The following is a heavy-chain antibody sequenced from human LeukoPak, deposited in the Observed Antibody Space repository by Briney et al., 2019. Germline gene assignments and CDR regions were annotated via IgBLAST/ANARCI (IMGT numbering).Heavy chain of an antibody. V-gene: IGHV3-53*01. CDR1: GFNVSRNY. J-gene: IGHJ3*02. CDR2: IYTGGGT. CDR3: AKDRSSYLTGDAFDI. D-gene: IGHD3-9*01. Sequence: PGGSLRLSCAGSGFNVSRNYMSWVRQAPGKGLEWVSVIYTGGGTHYADSVKGRFTISRDNSKNTLYLQMNSLRAEDTAVYYCAKDRSSYLTGDAFDIWGQGTMVTVPS.